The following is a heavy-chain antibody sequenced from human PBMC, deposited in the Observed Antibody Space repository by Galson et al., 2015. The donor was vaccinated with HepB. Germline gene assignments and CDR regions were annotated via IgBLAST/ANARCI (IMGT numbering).Heavy chain of an antibody. CDR3: SRLGDLSGCSSA. CDR2: IGSKANNYAT. J-gene: IGHJ5*02. D-gene: IGHD6-25*01. CDR1: GFTFSGSA. Sequence: SLRLSCAASGFTFSGSAMHWVRQTSGKGLEWVGRIGSKANNYATAYTASVKGRFSIFRDDSKNTAFLRMTRLKTEDTGVYYCSRLGDLSGCSSAWGQGTLVTVSS. V-gene: IGHV3-73*01.